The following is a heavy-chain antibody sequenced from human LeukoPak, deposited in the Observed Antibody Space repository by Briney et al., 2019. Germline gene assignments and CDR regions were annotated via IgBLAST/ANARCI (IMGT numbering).Heavy chain of an antibody. Sequence: MTSETLSLTCGASGGSISTTNWWSWVRQPPGQGLEWIGEISLAGQTNYNPSLNGRVTMSLDKSSNQLSLHLTSVTAADTATYYCSRESGPFCPFGYWGQGTLVIVSS. CDR2: ISLAGQT. CDR1: GGSISTTNW. CDR3: SRESGPFCPFGY. V-gene: IGHV4/OR15-8*02. D-gene: IGHD1-26*01. J-gene: IGHJ4*02.